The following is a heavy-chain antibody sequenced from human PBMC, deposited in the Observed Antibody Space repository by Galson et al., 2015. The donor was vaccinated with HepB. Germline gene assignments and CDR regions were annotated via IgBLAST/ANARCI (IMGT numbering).Heavy chain of an antibody. Sequence: SLRLSCASSGFSFSNYGIHWVRQAPGKGLEWMAVISYDGSFRYYADSVKGRFTVSRDSSRSMLYLQMNSLRVDDTAVDYCAKGGPGRIGRMINRSLGFDPWGQGTLVIVSS. J-gene: IGHJ5*02. V-gene: IGHV3-30*18. CDR1: GFSFSNYG. CDR3: AKGGPGRIGRMINRSLGFDP. CDR2: ISYDGSFR. D-gene: IGHD3-22*01.